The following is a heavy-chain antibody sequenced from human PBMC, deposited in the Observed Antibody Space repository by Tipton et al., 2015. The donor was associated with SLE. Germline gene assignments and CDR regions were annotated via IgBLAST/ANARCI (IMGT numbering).Heavy chain of an antibody. CDR3: AREPTGDTYSYYGMAV. CDR2: IYYSGTT. J-gene: IGHJ6*02. CDR1: GGSISSYY. D-gene: IGHD7-27*01. Sequence: TLSLTCTVSGGSISSYYWSWIRQPPGKGLEWIGDIYYSGTTNYNPSLKSRVTISVDTSKNPFSLNLSSVTAADTAVHYCAREPTGDTYSYYGMAVWGQGTTVTVSS. V-gene: IGHV4-59*01.